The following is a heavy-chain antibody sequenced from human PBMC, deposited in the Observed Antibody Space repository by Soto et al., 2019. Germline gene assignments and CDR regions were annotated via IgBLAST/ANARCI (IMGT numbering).Heavy chain of an antibody. D-gene: IGHD6-19*01. CDR1: GFTFSSYV. V-gene: IGHV3-30-3*01. CDR2: ISADGSLK. CDR3: TREGYTSGRAGVFDF. Sequence: PGGSLRLSCAASGFTFSSYVMHWVRQAPGKGLEWVAAISADGSLKLYTESVKGRFTISRDNPDNTLHLQLTSLRAEDTAVFYCTREGYTSGRAGVFDFWGQGTVVTVSS. J-gene: IGHJ4*02.